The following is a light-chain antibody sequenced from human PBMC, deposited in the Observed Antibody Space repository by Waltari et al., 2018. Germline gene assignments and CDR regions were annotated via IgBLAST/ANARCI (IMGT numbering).Light chain of an antibody. Sequence: QSALTQPPSASGSPGQSVTISCTGTSSDVGAYNYVSWYQQHPDKAPQLLIFEFTQRPSGVPDRFSGSKSGNTASLTVSGLQAEDEADYYCFSYAGSNNLVFGGGTKLTVL. CDR1: SSDVGAYNY. CDR3: FSYAGSNNLV. J-gene: IGLJ2*01. V-gene: IGLV2-8*01. CDR2: EFT.